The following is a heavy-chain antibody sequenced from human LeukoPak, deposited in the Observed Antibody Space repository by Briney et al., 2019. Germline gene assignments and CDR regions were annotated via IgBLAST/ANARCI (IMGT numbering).Heavy chain of an antibody. CDR1: GGSSSGYH. D-gene: IGHD4-17*01. Sequence: SETLSLTCAVYGGSSSGYHWSWIRQPPGKGLEWIGEINHSGSTNYNPSLKSRVTISVDTSKNQFSLKLSSVTAADTAVYYCARKYDYGDYRPVDYWGQGTLVTVSS. V-gene: IGHV4-34*01. J-gene: IGHJ4*02. CDR3: ARKYDYGDYRPVDY. CDR2: INHSGST.